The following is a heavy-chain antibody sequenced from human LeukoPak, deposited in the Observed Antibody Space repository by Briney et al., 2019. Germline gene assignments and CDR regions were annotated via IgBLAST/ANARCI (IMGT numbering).Heavy chain of an antibody. CDR3: ARGDDHHGSRSTHHYYFYMDV. CDR1: GGSFSGYY. V-gene: IGHV4-34*01. D-gene: IGHD3-10*01. J-gene: IGHJ6*03. Sequence: SETLSLTCAVYGGSFSGYYWSWIRKPPGKGLEGRGESNHSKSTKEKQSLKSRVTISVDTSNNQFSLKLSSVTAADTAVYYSARGDDHHGSRSTHHYYFYMDVWGKGTTVTVSS. CDR2: SNHSKST.